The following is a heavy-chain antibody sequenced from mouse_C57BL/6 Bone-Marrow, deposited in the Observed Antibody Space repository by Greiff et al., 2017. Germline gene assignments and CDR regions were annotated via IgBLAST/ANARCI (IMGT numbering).Heavy chain of an antibody. Sequence: QVQLQQSGAELARPGASVKLSCKASGYTFTSYGISWVKQRTGQGLEWIGEIYPRSGNTYYNEKFKGKATLTADKSSSTAYMELRRLTSEDSAVYFCARLDSNYFAWFAYWGQGTLVTVSA. D-gene: IGHD2-5*01. CDR1: GYTFTSYG. V-gene: IGHV1-81*01. CDR2: IYPRSGNT. J-gene: IGHJ3*01. CDR3: ARLDSNYFAWFAY.